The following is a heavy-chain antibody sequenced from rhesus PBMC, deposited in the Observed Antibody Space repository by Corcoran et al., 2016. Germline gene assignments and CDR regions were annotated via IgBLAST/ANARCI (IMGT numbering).Heavy chain of an antibody. J-gene: IGHJ4*01. CDR1: GGSFTGSY. D-gene: IGHD5-36*02. V-gene: IGHV4-165*01. Sequence: QVQLQESGPGLVKPSETLSLTCAVSGGSFTGSYWGWILQSPGKGLEWSGYISGSNGITIYNPSLKSRVTSSTDPSKNQFSLKLSSVTAADTAVYYCARRLATVTLSYFDYWGQGVLVTVSS. CDR2: ISGSNGIT. CDR3: ARRLATVTLSYFDY.